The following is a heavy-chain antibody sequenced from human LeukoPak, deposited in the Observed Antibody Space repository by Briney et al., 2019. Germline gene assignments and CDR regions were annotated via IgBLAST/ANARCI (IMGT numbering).Heavy chain of an antibody. CDR1: GYSFSTYW. CDR3: ARVGGTNLNDHFDY. Sequence: GESLKISCQGSGYSFSTYWIGWVRQRPGEGLEWMGIIDPSDSDTRNNPAFRGQVYISVDQSVSTAYLNWNSLKDTDTAMYYCARVGGTNLNDHFDYLGQGTLVSVSA. J-gene: IGHJ4*02. V-gene: IGHV5-51*01. D-gene: IGHD2-8*01. CDR2: IDPSDSDT.